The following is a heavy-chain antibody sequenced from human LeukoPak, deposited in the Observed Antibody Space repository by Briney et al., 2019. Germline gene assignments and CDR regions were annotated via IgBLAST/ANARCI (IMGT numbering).Heavy chain of an antibody. D-gene: IGHD3-22*01. J-gene: IGHJ6*02. V-gene: IGHV1-58*01. CDR3: AADFGSYYYDSSGYNYYGMDV. CDR1: GFTFTSSA. CDR2: IVVGSGNT. Sequence: GASVKVSCKASGFTFTSSAVQWVRQARGQRLEWIGWIVVGSGNTNYAQKFQERVTITRDMSTSTAYMELSSLRSEDTAVYYCAADFGSYYYDSSGYNYYGMDVWGQGTTVTVSS.